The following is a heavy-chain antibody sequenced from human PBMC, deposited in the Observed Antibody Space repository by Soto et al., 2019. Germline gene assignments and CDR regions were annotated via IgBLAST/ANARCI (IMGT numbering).Heavy chain of an antibody. CDR1: GGTFSSYA. CDR3: ARAVAGTSFDY. V-gene: IGHV1-18*01. D-gene: IGHD6-19*01. CDR2: ISAYNGNT. Sequence: ASVKVSCKASGGTFSSYAISWVRQAPGQGLEWMGWISAYNGNTNYAQKLQGRVTMTTDTSTSTAYMELRSLRSDDTAVYYCARAVAGTSFDYWGQGTLVTSPQ. J-gene: IGHJ4*02.